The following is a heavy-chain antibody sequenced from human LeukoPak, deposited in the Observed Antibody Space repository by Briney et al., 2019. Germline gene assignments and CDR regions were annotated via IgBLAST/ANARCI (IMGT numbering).Heavy chain of an antibody. CDR1: GYTFTEFS. J-gene: IGHJ4*02. Sequence: ASVKVSCKVSGYTFTEFSMHWVRQAPGKGLEWMGGFDPEDGEIIYAQNFQGRVTMTEDTSTDTAYMDLGSLKSEDTAVYYCATQWAVDATGGFDYWGQGTLVTVSS. CDR2: FDPEDGEI. CDR3: ATQWAVDATGGFDY. D-gene: IGHD6-19*01. V-gene: IGHV1-24*01.